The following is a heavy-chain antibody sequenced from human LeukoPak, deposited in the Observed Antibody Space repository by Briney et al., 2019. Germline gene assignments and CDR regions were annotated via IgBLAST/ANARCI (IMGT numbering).Heavy chain of an antibody. V-gene: IGHV3-7*01. Sequence: GGSLRLSCVASGFTFSSYWMSWVRQAPGKGLEGVANIKQDGSEIYYVDSVKGRFTISRDNAKNSLYLQMTSLRAEDTAVYYCAKYGPSGPILFWGQGTLATVSS. CDR3: AKYGPSGPILF. CDR2: IKQDGSEI. D-gene: IGHD2-2*02. CDR1: GFTFSSYW. J-gene: IGHJ4*02.